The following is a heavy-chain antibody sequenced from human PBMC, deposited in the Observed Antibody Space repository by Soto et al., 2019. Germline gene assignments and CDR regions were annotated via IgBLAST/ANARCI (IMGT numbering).Heavy chain of an antibody. V-gene: IGHV4-34*01. Sequence: QVQLQQWGAGLLKPSETLSLTCAVYGGSFSGYYWSWIRQPPGKGLEWIGEINHSGSTNYKPSLKSRVTISVDTSKNQFSLKLSSVTAADTAVYYCARYIFGVDYYFDYWGQGTLVTVSS. CDR3: ARYIFGVDYYFDY. D-gene: IGHD3-3*02. CDR2: INHSGST. J-gene: IGHJ4*02. CDR1: GGSFSGYY.